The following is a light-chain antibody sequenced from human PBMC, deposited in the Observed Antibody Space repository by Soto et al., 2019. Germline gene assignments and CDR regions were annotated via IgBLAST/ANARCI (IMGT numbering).Light chain of an antibody. J-gene: IGKJ1*01. CDR1: QSVSNSY. V-gene: IGKV3-20*01. Sequence: EIVLTQSPDTLSLSPGERATLSCRASQSVSNSYLAWYQQIPGQAPRLLIYGESNRATGIPDRFSGSGSGTDFTLTISRLEPEDFAVYYCQQYGTSPRTFGQGTKVEIK. CDR2: GES. CDR3: QQYGTSPRT.